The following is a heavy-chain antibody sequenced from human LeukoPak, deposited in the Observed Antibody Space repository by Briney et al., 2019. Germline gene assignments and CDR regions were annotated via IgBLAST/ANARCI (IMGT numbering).Heavy chain of an antibody. Sequence: SETLSLTCTVSGGSVSTSSYYWGWIRQPPGKDLEWIGSIYTSGNTNYNPSLKSRVTISVDTSKNQFSLKVSSETATDTAVYYCAREVIFGYYMDVWGKGTTVTVSS. J-gene: IGHJ6*03. D-gene: IGHD3-3*01. CDR1: GGSVSTSSYY. V-gene: IGHV4-39*07. CDR2: IYTSGNT. CDR3: AREVIFGYYMDV.